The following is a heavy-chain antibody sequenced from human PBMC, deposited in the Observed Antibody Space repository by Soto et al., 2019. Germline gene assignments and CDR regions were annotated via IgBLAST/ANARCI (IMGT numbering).Heavy chain of an antibody. J-gene: IGHJ6*02. Sequence: GGSLRLSCASSVFTFSSYAMHCVRHSPGKWLEWVAVISYDGSNKYYADSVKGRFTISRDNSKNTLYLQMNSLRAEDTAVYYCARAQLVPRTRFYYYYGMDVWGQGTTVTVSS. CDR2: ISYDGSNK. D-gene: IGHD6-13*01. CDR1: VFTFSSYA. V-gene: IGHV3-30-3*01. CDR3: ARAQLVPRTRFYYYYGMDV.